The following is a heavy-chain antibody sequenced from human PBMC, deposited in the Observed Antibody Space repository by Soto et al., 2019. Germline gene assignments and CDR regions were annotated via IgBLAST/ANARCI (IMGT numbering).Heavy chain of an antibody. Sequence: ASVKVSCKASGYTFTSYDINWVRQATGQGLEWMGWMNPNSGNTGYAQKFQGRVTMTRNTSISTAYMELSSLRSEDTAVYYCARVVVDLRAFDIWGQGTMVTVSS. J-gene: IGHJ3*02. V-gene: IGHV1-8*02. D-gene: IGHD5-12*01. CDR3: ARVVVDLRAFDI. CDR2: MNPNSGNT. CDR1: GYTFTSYD.